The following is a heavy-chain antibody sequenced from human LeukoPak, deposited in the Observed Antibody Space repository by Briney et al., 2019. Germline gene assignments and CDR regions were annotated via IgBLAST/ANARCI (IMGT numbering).Heavy chain of an antibody. J-gene: IGHJ6*02. CDR2: TYYSGST. Sequence: PSETLSLTCTVSGGSISSGGYYWSWIRQHPGKGLEWIGYTYYSGSTYYNPSLKSRVTISVDTSKNQFSLKLSSVTAADTAVYYCARDHHVTTYYYGMDVWGQGTTVTVTS. V-gene: IGHV4-31*03. CDR1: GGSISSGGYY. D-gene: IGHD4-17*01. CDR3: ARDHHVTTYYYGMDV.